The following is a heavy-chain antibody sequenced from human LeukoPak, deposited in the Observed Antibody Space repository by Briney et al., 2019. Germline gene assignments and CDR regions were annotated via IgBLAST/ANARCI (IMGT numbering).Heavy chain of an antibody. Sequence: ASATVSCTASGYTFSNYDINWVRQATGQGLEWMGWMNPNSGNTGFVQKFQGRVTMTRNTSISTAYMELSSLRSEDTAVYYCARYTSGIESWGQGTLVTVSS. D-gene: IGHD1-14*01. V-gene: IGHV1-8*01. CDR2: MNPNSGNT. CDR1: GYTFSNYD. J-gene: IGHJ4*02. CDR3: ARYTSGIES.